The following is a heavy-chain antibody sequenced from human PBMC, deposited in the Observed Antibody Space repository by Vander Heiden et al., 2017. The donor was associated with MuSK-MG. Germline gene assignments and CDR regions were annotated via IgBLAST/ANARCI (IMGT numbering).Heavy chain of an antibody. CDR3: ARDRQIAAMVSYYYYGRDV. J-gene: IGHJ6*02. D-gene: IGHD5-18*01. CDR2: IIPIFGTA. CDR1: GGTFSSYA. V-gene: IGHV1-69*01. Sequence: QVQLVQSGAEVKKPGSSVKVSCKAYGGTFSSYAISWVRQAPGQGLEWMGGIIPIFGTANYAQKFQGRVTITADESTSTAYMELSSLRSEDTAVYYCARDRQIAAMVSYYYYGRDVWGQGTT.